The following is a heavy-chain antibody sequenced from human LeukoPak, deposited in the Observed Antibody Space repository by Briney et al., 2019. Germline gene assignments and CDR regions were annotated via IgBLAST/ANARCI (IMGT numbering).Heavy chain of an antibody. CDR2: MYPDSGNT. V-gene: IGHV1-8*01. J-gene: IGHJ6*03. CDR1: GYTFTSYD. D-gene: IGHD2-2*01. Sequence: ASVKVSCKASGYTFTSYDINWVRQATGQGLEWMGWMYPDSGNTGYAQKFQGRVTMTRNTSISTAYMELSSLRSEDTAVYYCARGSKDIVVVPAAEDYYYYYYMDVWGKGTTVTVSS. CDR3: ARGSKDIVVVPAAEDYYYYYYMDV.